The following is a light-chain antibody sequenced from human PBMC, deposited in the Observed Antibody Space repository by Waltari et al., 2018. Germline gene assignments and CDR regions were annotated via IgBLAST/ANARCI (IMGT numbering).Light chain of an antibody. V-gene: IGKV1-39*01. J-gene: IGKJ4*01. CDR3: QQTYDTPLT. Sequence: DIQMTQASSSLSASVGDRVNITCRASRSVSIYLHWYQQKPGKAPNLLIYATSALQTGVPSRFSGSGSGTDFTLTITNLQPEDFGIYYCQQTYDTPLTFGAGTKVQLK. CDR2: ATS. CDR1: RSVSIY.